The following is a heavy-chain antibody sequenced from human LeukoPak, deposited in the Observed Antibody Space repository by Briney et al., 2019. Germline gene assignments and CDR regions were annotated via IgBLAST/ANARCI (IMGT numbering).Heavy chain of an antibody. CDR2: INPNSGGT. J-gene: IGHJ6*03. CDR3: ARGPSNLIRYVYYYYMDV. V-gene: IGHV1-2*02. D-gene: IGHD4-17*01. Sequence: ASVKVSCKASGYTFTGYYMHWVRQAPGQGLEWMGWINPNSGGTNYAQKFQGRVTMTRDTSISTAYMELSRLRSDDTAVYYCARGPSNLIRYVYYYYMDVWGKGTTVTISS. CDR1: GYTFTGYY.